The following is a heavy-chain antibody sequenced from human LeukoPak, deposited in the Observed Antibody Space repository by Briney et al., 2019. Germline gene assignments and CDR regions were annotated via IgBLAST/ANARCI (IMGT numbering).Heavy chain of an antibody. Sequence: PSETLSLTCTVSGGSISSSSYYWGWIRQPPGKGLEWIGSIYYSGSTYYNPSLKSRVTISVDTSKNQFSLKLSSVTAADTAVYYCARRQDIVVVPAANLGAFDIWGQGTMVTVSS. CDR1: GGSISSSSYY. D-gene: IGHD2-2*01. CDR2: IYYSGST. J-gene: IGHJ3*02. CDR3: ARRQDIVVVPAANLGAFDI. V-gene: IGHV4-39*01.